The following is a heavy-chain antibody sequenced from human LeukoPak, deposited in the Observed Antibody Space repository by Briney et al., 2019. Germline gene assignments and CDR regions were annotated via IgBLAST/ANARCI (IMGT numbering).Heavy chain of an antibody. CDR1: GGSFSGYY. J-gene: IGHJ4*02. V-gene: IGHV4-34*01. D-gene: IGHD3-10*01. Sequence: SETLSLTCAVYGGSFSGYYWSWIRQPPGKGLEWIGEIKHSGSTNYNPSLKSRVTISVDTSKNQFSLKLSSVTAADTAVYYCAYQYYGSGEVYFDYWGQGTLVTVSS. CDR3: AYQYYGSGEVYFDY. CDR2: IKHSGST.